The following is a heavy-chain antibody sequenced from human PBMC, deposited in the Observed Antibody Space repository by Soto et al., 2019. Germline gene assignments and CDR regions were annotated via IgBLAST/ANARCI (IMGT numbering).Heavy chain of an antibody. CDR3: AKRRGAGGHFDY. D-gene: IGHD2-15*01. Sequence: GSLRLSCAASGFTFSSYAMGWVRQGPGKGLEWVAVVSIGGSTHYADSVRGRFTISRDNSKDTLSLQMNSLTAEDTAVYFCAKRRGAGGHFDYWGQGALVTVSS. CDR1: GFTFSSYA. CDR2: VSIGGST. V-gene: IGHV3-23*01. J-gene: IGHJ4*02.